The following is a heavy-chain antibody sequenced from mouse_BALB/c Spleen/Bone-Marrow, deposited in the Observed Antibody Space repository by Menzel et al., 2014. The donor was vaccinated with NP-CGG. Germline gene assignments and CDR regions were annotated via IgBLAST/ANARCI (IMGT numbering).Heavy chain of an antibody. D-gene: IGHD1-1*01. Sequence: QVQLQQPGAELVKPGASVKLSCKASGYTFTSYWMHWVKQRPGQGLEWIGEINPSNGRTNYNEKFKSKATLTVDKSSSTAYMQLSSLTSEDSAVYYCARRTNTVVATDYWGQGTTLTVSS. J-gene: IGHJ2*01. CDR2: INPSNGRT. V-gene: IGHV1S81*02. CDR3: ARRTNTVVATDY. CDR1: GYTFTSYW.